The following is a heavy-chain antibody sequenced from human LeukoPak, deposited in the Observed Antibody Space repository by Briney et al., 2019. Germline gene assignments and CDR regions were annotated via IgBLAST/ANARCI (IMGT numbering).Heavy chain of an antibody. J-gene: IGHJ4*02. CDR3: ARVRGQYSSSWYYFDY. Sequence: PSETLSLTXTVSGGSISSYYWSWIRQPPGKGLEWIGYIYYSGSTNYNPSLKSRATISVDTSKNQFSLKLSSVTAADTAVYYCARVRGQYSSSWYYFDYWGQGTLVTVSS. CDR1: GGSISSYY. CDR2: IYYSGST. D-gene: IGHD6-13*01. V-gene: IGHV4-59*01.